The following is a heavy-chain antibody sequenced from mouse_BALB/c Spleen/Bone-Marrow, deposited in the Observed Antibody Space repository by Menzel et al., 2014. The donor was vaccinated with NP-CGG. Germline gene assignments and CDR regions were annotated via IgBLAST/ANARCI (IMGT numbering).Heavy chain of an antibody. CDR2: FHPYNDDT. CDR1: SYTFTTYP. Sequence: VQLQQSGAELVKPGASVKMPCKAFSYTFTTYPIEWMKQNHGKSLEWIGNFHPYNDDTKYNEKLKGKAILTVEKSSSTVYLELSRLTSDDSAVYYCARGRYGLCYAMDYWGQGTSVTVSS. CDR3: ARGRYGLCYAMDY. D-gene: IGHD2-14*01. J-gene: IGHJ4*01. V-gene: IGHV1-47*01.